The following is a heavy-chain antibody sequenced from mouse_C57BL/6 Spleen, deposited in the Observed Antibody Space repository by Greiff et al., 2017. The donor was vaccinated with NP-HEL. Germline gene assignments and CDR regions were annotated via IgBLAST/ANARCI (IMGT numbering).Heavy chain of an antibody. V-gene: IGHV5-6*01. Sequence: EVQLVESGGDLVKPGGSLKLSCAASGFTFSSYGMSWVRQTPDKRLEWVATISSGGSYTYYPDSVKGRFTFSRDTAKKPLYLQMSSLKSEDTAMYYWARQGYDYDDGYAMDYWGQGTSVTVSS. CDR3: ARQGYDYDDGYAMDY. J-gene: IGHJ4*01. CDR2: ISSGGSYT. D-gene: IGHD2-4*01. CDR1: GFTFSSYG.